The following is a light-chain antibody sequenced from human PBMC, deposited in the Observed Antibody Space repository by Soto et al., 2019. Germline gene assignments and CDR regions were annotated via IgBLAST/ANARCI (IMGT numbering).Light chain of an antibody. J-gene: IGKJ4*01. CDR3: QQYTNWLT. CDR2: GAS. Sequence: EIVMTQSPATLSVSPGERVTLSCRASQSVSSSLAWYQQKPGQSPRLLIYGASTRATGIPARFSASGSGTDFTLTIGSLQSEDFAVYYCQQYTNWLTFGGGTKVEIK. CDR1: QSVSSS. V-gene: IGKV3-15*01.